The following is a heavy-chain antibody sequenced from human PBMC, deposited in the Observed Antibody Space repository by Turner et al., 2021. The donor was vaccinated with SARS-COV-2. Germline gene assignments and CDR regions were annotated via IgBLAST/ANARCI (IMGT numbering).Heavy chain of an antibody. CDR3: ARDSGDFDY. J-gene: IGHJ4*02. D-gene: IGHD3-10*01. Sequence: QVQLVESGGGVVQPGWSLRLSCAASGFTLSSYVMHWVRQAPDKGLGWVAVISYDGSNKYYADSVKGRFTISRDNSKNTLYLQMSSLRAEDTAVYYCARDSGDFDYWGQGTLVTVSS. V-gene: IGHV3-30-3*01. CDR2: ISYDGSNK. CDR1: GFTLSSYV.